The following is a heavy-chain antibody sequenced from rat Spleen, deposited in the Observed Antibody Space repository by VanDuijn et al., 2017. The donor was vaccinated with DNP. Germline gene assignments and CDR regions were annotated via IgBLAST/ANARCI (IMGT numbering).Heavy chain of an antibody. J-gene: IGHJ2*01. CDR3: ATGLGDY. CDR2: ISLSGGNT. CDR1: GFTLSNYG. D-gene: IGHD5-1*01. V-gene: IGHV5-19*01. Sequence: EVQLVESGGGLVQPGRSLKLSCAASGFTLSNYGMHWIRQAPTKGLEWVASISLSGGNTYYRDSVKGRFTISRDNAKSTLYLQMDSLRSEDTATYYCATGLGDYWGQGVMVTVSS.